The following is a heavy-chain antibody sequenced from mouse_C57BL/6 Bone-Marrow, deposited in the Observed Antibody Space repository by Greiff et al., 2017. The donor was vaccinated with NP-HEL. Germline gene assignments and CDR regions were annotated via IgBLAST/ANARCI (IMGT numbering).Heavy chain of an antibody. CDR1: GFTFSDYG. CDR3: ARRLYYDYDESYAMDY. Sequence: EVKLMESGGGLVQPGGSLKLSCAASGFTFSDYGMAWVRQAPRKGPEWVAFISNLAYSIYYADTVTGRFTISRENAKNTLYLEMSSLRSEDTAMYYCARRLYYDYDESYAMDYWGQGTSVTVSS. D-gene: IGHD2-4*01. J-gene: IGHJ4*01. CDR2: ISNLAYSI. V-gene: IGHV5-15*01.